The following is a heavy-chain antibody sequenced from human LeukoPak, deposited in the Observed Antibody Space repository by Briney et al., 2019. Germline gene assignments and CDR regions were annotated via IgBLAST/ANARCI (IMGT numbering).Heavy chain of an antibody. CDR2: ISAYNGNT. CDR1: GYTFTSYG. J-gene: IGHJ3*02. V-gene: IGHV1-18*01. Sequence: ASVKVSCKASGYTFTSYGISWVRQAPGQGLEWMGWISAYNGNTNYAQKFQGRVTMTTDTSTSTAYMELRSLRSDDTAVYYCARVPPSFDWLRNDAFDIWGQGTMVTVSS. D-gene: IGHD3-9*01. CDR3: ARVPPSFDWLRNDAFDI.